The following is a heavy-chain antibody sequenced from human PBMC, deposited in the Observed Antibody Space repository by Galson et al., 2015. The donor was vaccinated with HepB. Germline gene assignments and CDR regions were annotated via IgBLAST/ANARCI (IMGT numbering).Heavy chain of an antibody. D-gene: IGHD6-13*01. Sequence: SVKVSCKASGYTFTGYYMHWVRQAPGQGLEWMGWINPNSGGTNYAQKFQGRVTMTRDTSISTAYMELSRLRSDDTAVYYCARNNPRDLAAAEGSYWGQGTLVTVSS. CDR1: GYTFTGYY. V-gene: IGHV1-2*02. CDR3: ARNNPRDLAAAEGSY. J-gene: IGHJ4*02. CDR2: INPNSGGT.